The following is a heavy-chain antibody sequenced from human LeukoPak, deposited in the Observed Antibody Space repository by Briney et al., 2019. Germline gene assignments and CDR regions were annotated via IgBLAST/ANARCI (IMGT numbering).Heavy chain of an antibody. J-gene: IGHJ4*02. D-gene: IGHD2-8*01. CDR3: AKQSYARSLGE. Sequence: GGSLRLSCPTSGFPFSDFSMTWVRQAPGKGLEWISTTNSGGSSTDYAESVKGRFTISRDNSKNTLYLQMSSLRVEDTAMYYCAKQSYARSLGEGGPGTLVTVSS. CDR2: TNSGGSST. CDR1: GFPFSDFS. V-gene: IGHV3-23*01.